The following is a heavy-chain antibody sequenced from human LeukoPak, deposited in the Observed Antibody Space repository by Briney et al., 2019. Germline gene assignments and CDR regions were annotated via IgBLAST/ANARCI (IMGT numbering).Heavy chain of an antibody. V-gene: IGHV3-23*01. CDR2: ISCSGGST. D-gene: IGHD3-3*01. Sequence: GGSLRLSCAASGFTFSSYAMSWVRQAPGKGLEWVSAISCSGGSTYYADSVKGRFTISRDNSKNTLYLQMNSLRAEDTAVYYCAKAMGVTIFGVVIIRDYFDYWGQGTLVTVSS. CDR1: GFTFSSYA. J-gene: IGHJ4*02. CDR3: AKAMGVTIFGVVIIRDYFDY.